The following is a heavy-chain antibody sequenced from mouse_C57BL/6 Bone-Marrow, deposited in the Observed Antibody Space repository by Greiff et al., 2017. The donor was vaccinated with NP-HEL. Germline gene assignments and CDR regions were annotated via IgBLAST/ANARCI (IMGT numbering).Heavy chain of an antibody. CDR2: ISSGGDYI. V-gene: IGHV5-9-1*02. Sequence: DVQLQESGEGLVKPGGSLKLSCAASGFTFSSYAMSWVRQTPEKRLEWVAYISSGGDYIYYADTVKGRFTISRDNARNTLYLQMSSLKSEDTAMYYCTRDTDYSNFYWYFDVWGTGTTVTVSS. CDR3: TRDTDYSNFYWYFDV. J-gene: IGHJ1*03. D-gene: IGHD2-5*01. CDR1: GFTFSSYA.